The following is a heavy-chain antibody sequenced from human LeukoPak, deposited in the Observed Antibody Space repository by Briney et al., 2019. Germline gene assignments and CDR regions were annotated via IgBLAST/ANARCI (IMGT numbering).Heavy chain of an antibody. CDR1: GGSISSSNW. CDR2: IYHSGST. J-gene: IGHJ4*02. D-gene: IGHD6-13*01. Sequence: SETLSLTCAVSGGSISSSNWWSWVRQPPGRGMEWIGEIYHSGSTNYNPSPKSRVTISVDKSKNQFSLKLSSVTAADTAVYYCARGGAAATTGFDYWGQGTLVTVSS. CDR3: ARGGAAATTGFDY. V-gene: IGHV4-4*02.